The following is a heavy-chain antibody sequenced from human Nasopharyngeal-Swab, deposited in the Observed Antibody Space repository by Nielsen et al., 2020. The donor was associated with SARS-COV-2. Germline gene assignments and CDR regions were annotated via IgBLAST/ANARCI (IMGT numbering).Heavy chain of an antibody. V-gene: IGHV3-9*01. CDR3: AKDFNVDTAMVTYYYGMDV. J-gene: IGHJ6*02. CDR2: ISWNSGTT. CDR1: GFTFDDYA. D-gene: IGHD5-18*01. Sequence: LRLSCATSGFTFDDYAMHWVRQAPGKGLEWVSGISWNSGTTGYADSVKGRFTISRDNAKSSLYLQMNSLRAEDTALYYCAKDFNVDTAMVTYYYGMDVWGQGTTVTVSS.